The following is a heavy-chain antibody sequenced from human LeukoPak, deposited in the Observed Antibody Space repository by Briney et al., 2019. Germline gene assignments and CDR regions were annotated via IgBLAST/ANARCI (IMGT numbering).Heavy chain of an antibody. D-gene: IGHD3-22*01. CDR1: GGSISSYY. CDR2: INYSGST. CDR3: ARDYYDSSGYPNWFDP. V-gene: IGHV4-59*01. Sequence: PSETLSLTCTVSGGSISSYYWSWIRQPPGKGLEWVGYINYSGSTNYNPSLKSRVTISVDTSKNQFSLKLSSMTSADTAVYYCARDYYDSSGYPNWFDPWGQGTLVTVSS. J-gene: IGHJ5*02.